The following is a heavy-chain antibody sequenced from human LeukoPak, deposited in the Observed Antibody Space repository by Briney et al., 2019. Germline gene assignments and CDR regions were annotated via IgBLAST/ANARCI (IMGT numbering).Heavy chain of an antibody. Sequence: GSLRLSCAASRIIFSNSAMGWVRQAPGKGLEWVSSMNSGGDRIYYADSVKGRFTSSRDNSKNTLYLQMNSLRAEDTAVYYCATQVRYCSSISCYVGWFDPWGQGTLVTVSS. J-gene: IGHJ5*02. CDR1: RIIFSNSA. D-gene: IGHD2-2*01. V-gene: IGHV3-23*01. CDR3: ATQVRYCSSISCYVGWFDP. CDR2: MNSGGDRI.